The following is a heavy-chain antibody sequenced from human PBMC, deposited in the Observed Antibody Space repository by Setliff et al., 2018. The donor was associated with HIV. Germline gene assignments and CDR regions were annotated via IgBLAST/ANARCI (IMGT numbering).Heavy chain of an antibody. Sequence: LSLTCTVSGGSIRSFFWSWIRQPPGKGLEWIGHIYTSGSTNYNPSLKSRVTMSVGTSKNQFSLKLSSVTAADTAVYYCARCYYNFWSGYPLDYMDVWGKGTTVTAP. CDR3: ARCYYNFWSGYPLDYMDV. D-gene: IGHD3-3*01. CDR1: GGSIRSFF. J-gene: IGHJ6*03. CDR2: IYTSGST. V-gene: IGHV4-4*08.